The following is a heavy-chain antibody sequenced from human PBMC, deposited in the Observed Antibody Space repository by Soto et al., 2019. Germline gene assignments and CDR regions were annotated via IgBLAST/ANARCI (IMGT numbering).Heavy chain of an antibody. CDR3: VRGGGGGLFDP. V-gene: IGHV3-11*06. CDR1: GFTLSDYY. J-gene: IGHJ5*02. D-gene: IGHD2-15*01. Sequence: GGSLRRSGATSGFTLSDYYMSWIRQAPGKGLEWLSYISPGSRYPAYADSVKGRFTISRDNARRSLSLQMNSLTVDDTAIYYCVRGGGGGLFDPWGQGSMVTVSS. CDR2: ISPGSRYP.